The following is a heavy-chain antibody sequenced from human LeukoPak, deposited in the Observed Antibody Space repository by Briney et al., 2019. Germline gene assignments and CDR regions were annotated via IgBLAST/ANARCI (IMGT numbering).Heavy chain of an antibody. Sequence: GGSLRLSCAASGFTFNRNAISWVRQAPGKGLEWVSTIGGSGDKTLYADSVKGRFTISRDNSKNMVHLQMNSLTGEDTALYYCVRRGDASSGWGDHDFWGQGALVTVSS. D-gene: IGHD6-19*01. V-gene: IGHV3-23*01. J-gene: IGHJ4*02. CDR3: VRRGDASSGWGDHDF. CDR1: GFTFNRNA. CDR2: IGGSGDKT.